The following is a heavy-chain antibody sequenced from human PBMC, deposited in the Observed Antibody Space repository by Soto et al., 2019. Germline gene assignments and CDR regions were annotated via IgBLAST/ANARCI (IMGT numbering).Heavy chain of an antibody. CDR1: GYTFTGYY. D-gene: IGHD2-2*01. CDR3: AKALRTKKDIVVVPAVIRIDY. J-gene: IGHJ4*02. V-gene: IGHV1-2*02. CDR2: INPNSGGT. Sequence: ASVKVSCKASGYTFTGYYMHWVRQAPGQGLEWMGWINPNSGGTNYAQKFQGRVTMTRDTSISTAYMELSRLRSDDTAVYYCAKALRTKKDIVVVPAVIRIDYWGQGTLVTVSS.